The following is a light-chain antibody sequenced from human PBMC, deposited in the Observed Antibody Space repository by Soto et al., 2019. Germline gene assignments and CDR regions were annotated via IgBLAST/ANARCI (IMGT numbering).Light chain of an antibody. CDR3: QQYNSWPRT. CDR1: QSVSSN. CDR2: GAS. Sequence: EKVMTQSPATLSVSPGERATLSCRASQSVSSNLAWYQQKPGQAPRLLIYGASTRATGIPARFSGSGSGTEFTLTISSLQSEDLAVYYCQQYNSWPRTFGQGTKVEIK. V-gene: IGKV3-15*01. J-gene: IGKJ1*01.